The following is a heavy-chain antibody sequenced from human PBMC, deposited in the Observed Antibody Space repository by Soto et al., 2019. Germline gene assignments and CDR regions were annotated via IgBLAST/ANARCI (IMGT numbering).Heavy chain of an antibody. V-gene: IGHV3-11*01. J-gene: IGHJ6*02. CDR2: INSRGSST. CDR1: GFTFSDYY. Sequence: QVQLVESGGGLVKPGGSLRLSCAASGFTFSDYYMSWXXXAXXKXXGWVSYINSRGSSTYYAESVKGRFTISRDNAKXXXXXXXXXXXXXXXXXXXXXXXXXXXXXGMDVWGQGTTVTVSS. CDR3: XXXXXXXXXGMDV.